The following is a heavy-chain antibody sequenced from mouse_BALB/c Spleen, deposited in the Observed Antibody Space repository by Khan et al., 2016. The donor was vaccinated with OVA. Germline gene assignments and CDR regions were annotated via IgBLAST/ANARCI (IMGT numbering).Heavy chain of an antibody. Sequence: VQLKESGAELVKPGASVKLSCTASGFNIKDTYMHWVKQRPEQGLEWIGRIDPANGNTKYDPKFQGKATITADTSSNTAYLQLSSLTSEDTAVYYCARDYWDVFAYWGQGTLVTVSA. D-gene: IGHD4-1*01. CDR1: GFNIKDTY. J-gene: IGHJ3*01. V-gene: IGHV14-3*02. CDR2: IDPANGNT. CDR3: ARDYWDVFAY.